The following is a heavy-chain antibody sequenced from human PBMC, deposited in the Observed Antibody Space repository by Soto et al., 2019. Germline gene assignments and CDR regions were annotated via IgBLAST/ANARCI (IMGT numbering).Heavy chain of an antibody. CDR2: IWYNGSDK. J-gene: IGHJ6*02. CDR1: GFTFSSCG. D-gene: IGHD4-17*01. CDR3: AKDYGDWTGLYYYGMDV. Sequence: QVQLVESGGGVVQPGRSLRLSCAASGFTFSSCGMHWVRQAPGKGLEWVAGIWYNGSDKKYADSVKGRFTISRDNSEKTLYLQMNSLRAEDTAVYYCAKDYGDWTGLYYYGMDVWGQGTTVTVSS. V-gene: IGHV3-33*06.